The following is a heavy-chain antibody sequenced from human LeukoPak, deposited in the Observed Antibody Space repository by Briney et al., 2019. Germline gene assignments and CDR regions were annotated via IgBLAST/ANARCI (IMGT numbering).Heavy chain of an antibody. D-gene: IGHD2-2*02. CDR2: IYYSGST. CDR1: GGSISSGGYY. J-gene: IGHJ4*02. Sequence: PSETLSLTCTVSGGSISSGGYYWRWIRQHPGKGLEWIGYIYYSGSTYYNPSLKSRVTISVDTSKNQFSLKLSSVTAAGTAVYYCARGGVVVPAAIPDYWGQGTLVTVSS. V-gene: IGHV4-31*03. CDR3: ARGGVVVPAAIPDY.